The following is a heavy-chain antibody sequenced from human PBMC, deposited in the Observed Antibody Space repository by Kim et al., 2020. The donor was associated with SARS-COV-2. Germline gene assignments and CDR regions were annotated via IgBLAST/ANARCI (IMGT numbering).Heavy chain of an antibody. J-gene: IGHJ4*01. CDR2: LGGGGGAS. V-gene: IGHV3-23*01. D-gene: IGHD4-17*01. CDR3: AKVGSGAYVGRDYFYH. Sequence: GGSLRLSCTTSGFKFSNYAMSWFRQASGKGLEWVSALGGGGGASYYADSVKGRFTISRDSSTNTMYLQMNTLRVEDTAVYYCAKVGSGAYVGRDYFYHWG. CDR1: GFKFSNYA.